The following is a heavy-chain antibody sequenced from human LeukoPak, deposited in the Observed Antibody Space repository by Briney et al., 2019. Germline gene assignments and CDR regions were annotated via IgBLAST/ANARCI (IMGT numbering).Heavy chain of an antibody. V-gene: IGHV3-23*01. CDR2: IDYSGGST. CDR1: GFTFSSYA. J-gene: IGHJ4*02. CDR3: GKTTTVTTGEDN. Sequence: PGGSLRLSCAASGFTFSSYAMSWVRQAPGKGPEWVSGIDYSGGSTYYADSVKGRFTISRDNSKNTLYLQMNSLRGEDTAIYYCGKTTTVTTGEDNWGQGTLVTVSS. D-gene: IGHD4-17*01.